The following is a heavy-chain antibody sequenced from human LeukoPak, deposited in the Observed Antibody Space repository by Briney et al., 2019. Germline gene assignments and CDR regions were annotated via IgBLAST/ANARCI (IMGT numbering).Heavy chain of an antibody. J-gene: IGHJ4*02. CDR1: GGSFSGYY. CDR2: INHSGST. D-gene: IGHD6-13*01. V-gene: IGHV4-34*01. CDR3: ARRLAAAGHTSDY. Sequence: PSETLSLTCAVYGGSFSGYYWSWIRQPPGKGLEWIGEINHSGSTNYNPSLKSRVTISVDTSKNQFSLKLSSVTAADTAVYYCARRLAAAGHTSDYWGQGTLVTVSS.